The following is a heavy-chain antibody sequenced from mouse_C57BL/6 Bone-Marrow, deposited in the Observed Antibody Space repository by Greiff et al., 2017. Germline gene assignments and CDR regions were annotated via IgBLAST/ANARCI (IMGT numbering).Heavy chain of an antibody. D-gene: IGHD1-1*01. CDR2: IYPSDSET. CDR1: GYTFTSYW. CDR3: ARVITTVVPFAY. V-gene: IGHV1-61*01. Sequence: QVQLQQPGAELVRPGSSVKLSCKASGYTFTSYWMDWVKQRPGQGLEWIGNIYPSDSETHYNQKIKDKATLPVDKSSSTAYMQLRSLTSAVSAVYYCARVITTVVPFAYWGQGTLVTVSA. J-gene: IGHJ3*01.